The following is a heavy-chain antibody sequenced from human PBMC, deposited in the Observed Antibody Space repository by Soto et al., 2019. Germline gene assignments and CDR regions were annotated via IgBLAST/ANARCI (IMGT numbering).Heavy chain of an antibody. CDR2: IYYSGST. D-gene: IGHD1-26*01. CDR1: GGSISSSSYY. J-gene: IGHJ2*01. V-gene: IGHV4-39*01. CDR3: ARAVGATRRVVWYFDL. Sequence: QLQLQESGPGLVKPSETLSLTCTVSGGSISSSSYYWGWIRQPPGKGLEWIGRIYYSGSTYYNPSLKSRVTISVDTSKNQFSLKLSSVTAADTAVYYCARAVGATRRVVWYFDLWGRGTLVTVSS.